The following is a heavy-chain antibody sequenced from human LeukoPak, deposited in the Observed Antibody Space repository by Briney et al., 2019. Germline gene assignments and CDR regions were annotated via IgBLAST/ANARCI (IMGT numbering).Heavy chain of an antibody. J-gene: IGHJ4*02. CDR2: IIPILGIA. D-gene: IGHD3-22*01. CDR1: GYTFTGYY. Sequence: ASVKVSCKASGYTFTGYYMHWVRQAPGQGLEWMGRIIPILGIANYAQKFQGRVTITADKSTSTAYMELSSLRSEDTAVYYCARDTYYYGSSGYRFDYWGQGTLVTVSS. CDR3: ARDTYYYGSSGYRFDY. V-gene: IGHV1-69*04.